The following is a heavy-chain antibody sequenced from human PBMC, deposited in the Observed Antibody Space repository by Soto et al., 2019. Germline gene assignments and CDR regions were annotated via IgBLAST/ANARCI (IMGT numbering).Heavy chain of an antibody. D-gene: IGHD2-2*01. CDR1: GXXXXXXS. V-gene: IGHV3-48*01. CDR2: ITSSSGTM. CDR3: VGEVGFQLIY. J-gene: IGHJ4*02. Sequence: EVQLVESGGGLVXPGGSLRLSCAXSGXXXXXXSMXXVRQAPGKGLEWISYITSSSGTMYADSVKGRLTISRDNAKNSLYLQMNSLRAEDTAVYFCVGEVGFQLIYWGQRTLVTVSS.